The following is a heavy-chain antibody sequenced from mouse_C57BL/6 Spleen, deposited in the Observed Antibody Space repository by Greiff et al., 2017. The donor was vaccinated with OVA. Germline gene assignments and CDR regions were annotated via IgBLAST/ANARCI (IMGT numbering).Heavy chain of an antibody. D-gene: IGHD1-1*01. CDR2: IDPSDSEN. CDR1: GYTFTSYW. CDR3: ARRHYGSSLDY. V-gene: IGHV1-52*01. J-gene: IGHJ2*01. Sequence: QVQLQQPGAELVRPGSSVKLSCKASGYTFTSYWMHWVKQRPIQGLEWIGNIDPSDSENHYNQKFKDKATLTVDKTSSTAYMQLSTLTSEDSEVYYSARRHYGSSLDYWGQGTTLTVSS.